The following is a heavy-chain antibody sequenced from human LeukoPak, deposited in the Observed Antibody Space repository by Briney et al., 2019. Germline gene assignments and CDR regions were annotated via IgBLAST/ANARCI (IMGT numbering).Heavy chain of an antibody. CDR2: ISAYNGNT. Sequence: ASVKLSCKASGYTFTSYGISWVRQAPGQGLEWMGWISAYNGNTNYAQKLQGRVTMTTDTSTSTAYMELRSLRSDDTAVYYCARDQGIRWYYYGMDVWGKGTTVTVSS. CDR1: GYTFTSYG. D-gene: IGHD4-23*01. CDR3: ARDQGIRWYYYGMDV. V-gene: IGHV1-18*04. J-gene: IGHJ6*04.